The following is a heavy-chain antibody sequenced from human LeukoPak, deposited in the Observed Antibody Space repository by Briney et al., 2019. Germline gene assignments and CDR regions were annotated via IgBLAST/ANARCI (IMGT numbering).Heavy chain of an antibody. CDR2: IKQDGSER. CDR3: ARIAVADAFDI. CDR1: GFTFSNYW. Sequence: PGGSLRLSCAASGFTFSNYWMTWVRQAPGKGLEWVANIKQDGSERYYVDSLKGRFTISRDNAKNSLYLQMNSLRAEDTAVYYCARIAVADAFDIWGQGTMVTVSS. V-gene: IGHV3-7*01. J-gene: IGHJ3*02. D-gene: IGHD6-19*01.